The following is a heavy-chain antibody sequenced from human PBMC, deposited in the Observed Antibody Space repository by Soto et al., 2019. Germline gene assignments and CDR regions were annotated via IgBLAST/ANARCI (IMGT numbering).Heavy chain of an antibody. Sequence: SETLSLTCTVSGGSISSYYWSWIRQPPGKGLEWIGYIYYSGSTNYNPSLKSRVTISVDTSKNQFSLKLSSVTAADTAVYYCARRGHYDILTGYYRESHGPMDVWGQGTTVTVS. CDR1: GGSISSYY. V-gene: IGHV4-59*08. CDR3: ARRGHYDILTGYYRESHGPMDV. J-gene: IGHJ6*02. D-gene: IGHD3-9*01. CDR2: IYYSGST.